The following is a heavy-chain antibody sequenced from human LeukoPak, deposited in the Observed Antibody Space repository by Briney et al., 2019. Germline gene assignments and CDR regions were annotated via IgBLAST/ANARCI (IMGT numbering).Heavy chain of an antibody. Sequence: SETLSLTCTVSGGSISSSSYYWGWIRQPPGKGLEWIGTIYYSGSTYYNPSPKSRVTISVDTSKNQFSLKLSSVTAADTAVYYCARSTYHDFWSGYYTGFLVDYWGRGTLVTVSS. CDR1: GGSISSSSYY. CDR3: ARSTYHDFWSGYYTGFLVDY. CDR2: IYYSGST. V-gene: IGHV4-39*01. D-gene: IGHD3-3*01. J-gene: IGHJ4*02.